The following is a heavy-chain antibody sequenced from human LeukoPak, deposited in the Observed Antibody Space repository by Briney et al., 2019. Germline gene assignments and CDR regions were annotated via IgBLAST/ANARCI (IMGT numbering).Heavy chain of an antibody. CDR3: ARLDSSTSSEYFQH. CDR1: GYSISSGYY. D-gene: IGHD2-2*01. J-gene: IGHJ1*01. V-gene: IGHV4-38-2*01. Sequence: SETLSLTCAVSGYSISSGYYWGWIRQPPGKGLEWIGSIYHSGSTYYNPSLKSRVTISVDTSKNQFSLKLSSVTAGDTAVYYCARLDSSTSSEYFQHWGQGTLVTVSS. CDR2: IYHSGST.